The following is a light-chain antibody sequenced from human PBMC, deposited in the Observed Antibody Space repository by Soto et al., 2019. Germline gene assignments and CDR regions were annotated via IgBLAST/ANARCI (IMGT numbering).Light chain of an antibody. CDR3: CSYAGSDTFGVV. Sequence: HSALTQPRSVSGSPGQSVTNSCTAPSSDINNFGYVSWYQHHPGKAPKLILYDDIKRTSGVADRFSDSSSGNTASLTISGLQYEDEADCYCCSYAGSDTFGVVFGGGTKLTVL. CDR1: SSDINNFGY. CDR2: DDI. V-gene: IGLV2-11*01. J-gene: IGLJ2*01.